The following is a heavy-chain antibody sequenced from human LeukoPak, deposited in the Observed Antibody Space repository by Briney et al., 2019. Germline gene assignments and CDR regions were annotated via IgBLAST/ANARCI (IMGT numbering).Heavy chain of an antibody. Sequence: SQTLSLTCTVSGGSISSGSYYWRWIRQPAGKGLEWIGRIYTSGSTNYNPSLKSRVTISVDTSKNQFSLKLSSVTAADTAVYYCAGAGYCSSTSCPPGFDYWGQGTLVTVSS. V-gene: IGHV4-61*02. CDR3: AGAGYCSSTSCPPGFDY. D-gene: IGHD2-2*01. J-gene: IGHJ4*02. CDR2: IYTSGST. CDR1: GGSISSGSYY.